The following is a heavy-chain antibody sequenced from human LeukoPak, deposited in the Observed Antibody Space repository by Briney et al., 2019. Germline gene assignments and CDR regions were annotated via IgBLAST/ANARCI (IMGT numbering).Heavy chain of an antibody. CDR3: AYSSGYQKAVDY. CDR1: GGSISSSSYY. D-gene: IGHD3-22*01. CDR2: IYYSGST. J-gene: IGHJ4*02. Sequence: PSETLSLTCTVSGGSISSSSYYWGWIRQPPGKGLEWIGSIYYSGSTYYNPSLKSRVTISVDTSKNQFSLKLSSVTAADTAVYYCAYSSGYQKAVDYWGQGTLVTVSS. V-gene: IGHV4-39*07.